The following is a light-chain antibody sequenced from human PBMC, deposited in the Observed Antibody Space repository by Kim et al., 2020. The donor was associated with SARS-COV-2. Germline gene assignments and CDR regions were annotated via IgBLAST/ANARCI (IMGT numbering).Light chain of an antibody. V-gene: IGKV1-39*01. CDR1: QSISNY. Sequence: DIQMTQSPPSLSASVGDRVTITCRASQSISNYLNWYQQKPEKAPKLLIHAASTLESGVPSRFSGSGSGTDFTLTISSLQPEDFATYYCQQSYSNPFTFGQGTKLEI. J-gene: IGKJ2*01. CDR2: AAS. CDR3: QQSYSNPFT.